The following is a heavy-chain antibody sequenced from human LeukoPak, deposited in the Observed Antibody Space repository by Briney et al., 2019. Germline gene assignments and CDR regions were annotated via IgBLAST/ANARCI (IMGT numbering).Heavy chain of an antibody. Sequence: GGTLRLSCAASGFIFSRYGMSWVRQAPGKGLEWVSAISGSGGTSYYADSVKGRFTISRDNSKNTLYLQINSLRAEDTAVYYRARDSRYSSSWYYFDYWGQGTLVTVSS. CDR3: ARDSRYSSSWYYFDY. V-gene: IGHV3-23*01. CDR1: GFIFSRYG. CDR2: ISGSGGTS. D-gene: IGHD6-13*01. J-gene: IGHJ4*02.